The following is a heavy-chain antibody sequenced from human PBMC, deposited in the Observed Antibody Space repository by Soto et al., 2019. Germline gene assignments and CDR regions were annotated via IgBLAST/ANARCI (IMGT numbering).Heavy chain of an antibody. CDR1: GYTFTSYY. Sequence: QVQLVQSGAEVEKPGASMKVSCKSSGYTFTSYYIHWVRRVPGQGLEWMGIIKPSGGSATYAQNFQGRVIMTRDTSTTTVYMELTSLTSEDTAVYYCARASVAGRRFDYWGQGTLVTVSS. CDR3: ARASVAGRRFDY. D-gene: IGHD6-19*01. J-gene: IGHJ4*02. V-gene: IGHV1-46*01. CDR2: IKPSGGSA.